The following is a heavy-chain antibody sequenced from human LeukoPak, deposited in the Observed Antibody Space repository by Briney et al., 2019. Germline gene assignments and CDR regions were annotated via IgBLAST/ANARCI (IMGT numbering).Heavy chain of an antibody. CDR2: IYSGGST. CDR1: GFTVSSNY. Sequence: GGSLRLSCAASGFTVSSNYMSWVRQAPGKGLEWVSVIYSGGSTYYADSVKGRFTISRDNSKNTLYLQMNSLRAEDTAVYYCARFHYDSSGYYDYWGQGTLVTVSS. V-gene: IGHV3-53*01. CDR3: ARFHYDSSGYYDY. D-gene: IGHD3-22*01. J-gene: IGHJ4*02.